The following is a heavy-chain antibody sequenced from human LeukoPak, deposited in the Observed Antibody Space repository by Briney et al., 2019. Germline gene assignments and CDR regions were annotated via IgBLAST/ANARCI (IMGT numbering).Heavy chain of an antibody. V-gene: IGHV3-49*04. Sequence: GGSLRLSCTASGFTFGDYAMSLVRQAPGKGLEWVGFIRSKAYGGTTEYAASVKGRFTISRDDSKSIAYLQMNSLKTEDTAVYYCTRDLSGPHSPGIAAAAVTYYYYYYGMDVWGQGTTVTVSS. CDR1: GFTFGDYA. D-gene: IGHD6-13*01. J-gene: IGHJ6*02. CDR3: TRDLSGPHSPGIAAAAVTYYYYYYGMDV. CDR2: IRSKAYGGTT.